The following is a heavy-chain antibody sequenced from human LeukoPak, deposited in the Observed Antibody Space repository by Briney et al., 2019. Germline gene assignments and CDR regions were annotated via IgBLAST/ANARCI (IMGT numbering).Heavy chain of an antibody. Sequence: PSKTLSLTCAVYGGSFSGYYWSWIRQPPGKGLEWIGEINHSGSTNYNPSLKSRVTISVDTSKNQFSLKLSSVTAADTAVYYCARHSSGWYAWFDPWGQGTLVTVSS. CDR2: INHSGST. CDR3: ARHSSGWYAWFDP. D-gene: IGHD6-19*01. J-gene: IGHJ5*02. CDR1: GGSFSGYY. V-gene: IGHV4-34*01.